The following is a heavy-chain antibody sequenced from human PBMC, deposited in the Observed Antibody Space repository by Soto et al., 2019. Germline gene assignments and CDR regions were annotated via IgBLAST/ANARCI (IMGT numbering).Heavy chain of an antibody. J-gene: IGHJ6*02. CDR3: ASAGFGHGLDV. D-gene: IGHD3-16*01. CDR1: GFTSSDHY. Sequence: EVELVESGGGLVQAGGSLRVSCGVSGFTSSDHYMDWVRQAPGKGLEWVGGIANKGSRYTNEYAASGKGRFTTSRDDSKSSVYLQMNSLKIEDTAVYYCASAGFGHGLDVGGQGTTVTVSS. V-gene: IGHV3-72*01. CDR2: IANKGSRYTN.